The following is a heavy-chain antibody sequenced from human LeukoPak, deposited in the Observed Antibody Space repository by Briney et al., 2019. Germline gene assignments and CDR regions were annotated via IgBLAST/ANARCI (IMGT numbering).Heavy chain of an antibody. CDR3: AKMVREFYTISYYFDY. Sequence: GGSLRLSCAASGFTFSSYSMNWVRQAPGKGLEWVSSISSSSNYIYYADSVKGRFTISRDNSKNTLYLQMNSLRADDTAVYYCAKMVREFYTISYYFDYWGQGTLVTVSS. CDR1: GFTFSSYS. D-gene: IGHD2-8*01. CDR2: ISSSSNYI. J-gene: IGHJ4*02. V-gene: IGHV3-21*04.